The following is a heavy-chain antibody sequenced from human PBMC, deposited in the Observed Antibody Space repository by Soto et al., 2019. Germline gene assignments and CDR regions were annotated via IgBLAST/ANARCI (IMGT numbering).Heavy chain of an antibody. CDR1: GYIFHNYW. Sequence: GESLKISCQASGYIFHNYWIGWVRQMPGKGLEWLGIIYPGDSNIRYNPSFQGQVTISADKSLSTTYLHWSSLKASDTAMYYCARKRYFDYWGQGNLVTVSS. J-gene: IGHJ4*02. V-gene: IGHV5-51*01. CDR3: ARKRYFDY. CDR2: IYPGDSNI.